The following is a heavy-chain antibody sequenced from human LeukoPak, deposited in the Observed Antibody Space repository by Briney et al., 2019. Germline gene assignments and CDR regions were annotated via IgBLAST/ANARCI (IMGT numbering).Heavy chain of an antibody. CDR2: IYSGGST. V-gene: IGHV3-53*01. Sequence: GGSLRLSCAASGFTVSSNYMSWVRQAPGKGLEWVSVIYSGGSTYYADSVKGRFTISGDNPKNTLYLQMNSLRAEDTAVYYCARVRSTINWFDPWGQGTLVTVSS. D-gene: IGHD2-2*01. CDR3: ARVRSTINWFDP. J-gene: IGHJ5*02. CDR1: GFTVSSNY.